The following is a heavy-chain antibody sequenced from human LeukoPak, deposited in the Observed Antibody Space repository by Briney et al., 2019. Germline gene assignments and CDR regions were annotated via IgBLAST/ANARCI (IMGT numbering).Heavy chain of an antibody. CDR3: AKSALRFLEWLDTYYFDY. Sequence: GGSLRLSCAASGFTFSSYAMSWVRQAPGKGLAWVSAISGSGGSTYYADSVKGRFTISRDNSKNTLYLQMNSLRAEDTAVYYCAKSALRFLEWLDTYYFDYWGQGTLVTVSS. CDR1: GFTFSSYA. D-gene: IGHD3-3*01. J-gene: IGHJ4*02. V-gene: IGHV3-23*01. CDR2: ISGSGGST.